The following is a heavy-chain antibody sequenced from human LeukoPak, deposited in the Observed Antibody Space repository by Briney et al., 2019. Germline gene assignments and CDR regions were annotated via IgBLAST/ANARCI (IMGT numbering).Heavy chain of an antibody. D-gene: IGHD6-6*01. J-gene: IGHJ4*02. CDR3: AGDLHSSSFDY. CDR2: ISYDGSNK. CDR1: GFTFSSYA. Sequence: GGSLRLSCAASGFTFSSYAMHWVRQAPGKGLEWVAVISYDGSNKYYADSVKGRFTISRDNSKNTLYLQMNSLRAEDTAVYYCAGDLHSSSFDYWGQGTLVTVSS. V-gene: IGHV3-30*04.